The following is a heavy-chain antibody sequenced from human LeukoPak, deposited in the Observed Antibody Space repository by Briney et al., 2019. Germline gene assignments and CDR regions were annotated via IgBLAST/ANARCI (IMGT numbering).Heavy chain of an antibody. Sequence: SGGSLRLSCAASGFTLSSYWMSWVRQAPGKGLEWVANIKQDGSEKYYVDSVKGRFTISRDNAKNSLNLQMNSLRAEDTAVYYCARDRPYYYDSSGYYEGNIWGQGTMVTVSS. CDR3: ARDRPYYYDSSGYYEGNI. D-gene: IGHD3-22*01. J-gene: IGHJ3*02. CDR1: GFTLSSYW. V-gene: IGHV3-7*01. CDR2: IKQDGSEK.